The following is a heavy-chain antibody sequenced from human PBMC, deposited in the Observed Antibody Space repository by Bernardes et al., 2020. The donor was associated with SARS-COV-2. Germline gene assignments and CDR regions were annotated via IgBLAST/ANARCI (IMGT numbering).Heavy chain of an antibody. CDR2: IDPSDSDT. D-gene: IGHD5-18*01. CDR1: GYSFTSYW. J-gene: IGHJ4*02. CDR3: ARQRYSYAYDY. Sequence: GESLKISCKGSGYSFTSYWISWVRQMPGTALEWMGRIDPSDSDTNYSPSFQGHVTLSVDKSISTAYLQWSSLKASDTAMYFCARQRYSYAYDYWGQGTLVTVTS. V-gene: IGHV5-10-1*01.